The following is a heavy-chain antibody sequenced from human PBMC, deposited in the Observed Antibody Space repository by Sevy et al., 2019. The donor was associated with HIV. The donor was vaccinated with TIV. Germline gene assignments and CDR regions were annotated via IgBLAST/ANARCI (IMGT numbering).Heavy chain of an antibody. CDR1: GGSINNYY. J-gene: IGHJ4*02. V-gene: IGHV4-59*01. D-gene: IGHD6-13*01. Sequence: SETLSLTCTVSGGSINNYYWSWIRQPPGKGLQWIGYIYYSGSTNYNPSLKSRVTMSVDTSKNQFSLKPSSVTAADTAIYYCARESIATVGDFDYWGQGTLVTVSS. CDR2: IYYSGST. CDR3: ARESIATVGDFDY.